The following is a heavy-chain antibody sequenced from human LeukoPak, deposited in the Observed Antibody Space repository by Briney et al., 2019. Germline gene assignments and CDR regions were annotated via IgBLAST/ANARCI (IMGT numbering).Heavy chain of an antibody. CDR1: GGSFSGYN. Sequence: SETLSLTCAVSGGSFSGYNWSWIRQPPGKGLEWIGEINHSGSTNYNPSLKSRVTISVDTSKNQFSLKLSSVTAADTAVYYCARGLMSSIAAPPRPSRGYNWFDPWGQGTLVTVSS. CDR3: ARGLMSSIAAPPRPSRGYNWFDP. V-gene: IGHV4-34*01. D-gene: IGHD6-6*01. J-gene: IGHJ5*02. CDR2: INHSGST.